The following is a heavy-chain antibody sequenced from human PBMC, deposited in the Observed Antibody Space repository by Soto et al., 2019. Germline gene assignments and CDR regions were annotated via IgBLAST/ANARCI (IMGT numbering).Heavy chain of an antibody. D-gene: IGHD2-2*02. CDR2: ISSSSSTI. Sequence: PGGSLRLSCAASGFTFSSYRMNWVRQAPGKGLEWVSYISSSSSTIYYADSVKGRFTISRDNAKNSLYLQMNSLRDEDTAVYYCARDGWVYCSSTSCYIGPIDYYYGMDVWGQGTTVTVSS. J-gene: IGHJ6*02. CDR3: ARDGWVYCSSTSCYIGPIDYYYGMDV. V-gene: IGHV3-48*02. CDR1: GFTFSSYR.